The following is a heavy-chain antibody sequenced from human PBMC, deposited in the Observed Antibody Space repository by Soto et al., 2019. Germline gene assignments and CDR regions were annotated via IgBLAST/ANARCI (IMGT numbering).Heavy chain of an antibody. V-gene: IGHV2-5*01. Sequence: QITLRESGPTLVNPTEPLTLTCSFSGFSLSTSGVGVGWVRQPPGKALEWLALIYSNDDKRYSPSLRSRLTVTKDTSKNQVILTMTNMDPVDTATYYCGHRSDILTGYSQNNWFFDLWGRGTLVTVSS. D-gene: IGHD3-9*01. CDR3: GHRSDILTGYSQNNWFFDL. J-gene: IGHJ2*01. CDR2: IYSNDDK. CDR1: GFSLSTSGVG.